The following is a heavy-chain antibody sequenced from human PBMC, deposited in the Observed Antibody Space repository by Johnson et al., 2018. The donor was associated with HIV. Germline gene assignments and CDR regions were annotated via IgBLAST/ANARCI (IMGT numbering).Heavy chain of an antibody. CDR2: ISSSGSTI. D-gene: IGHD4-17*01. CDR3: ARETDYGPPNAFDI. CDR1: GFTFSSYW. V-gene: IGHV3-48*04. Sequence: VQLVESGGGLVQPGGSLRLSCAASGFTFSSYWMHWVRQAQGKGLEWVSYISSSGSTIYYADSVKGRFTISRDNAKNSLYLQMNSLRAEDTAVYYCARETDYGPPNAFDIWGQGTMVTVSS. J-gene: IGHJ3*02.